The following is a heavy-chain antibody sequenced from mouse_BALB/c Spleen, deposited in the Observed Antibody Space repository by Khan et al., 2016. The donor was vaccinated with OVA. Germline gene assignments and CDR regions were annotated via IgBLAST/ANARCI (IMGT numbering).Heavy chain of an antibody. CDR2: IDSFSGGT. CDR3: ARSAI. J-gene: IGHJ2*01. Sequence: EVQLLQTGGGIVQPGGSLKLSCTASRFTISSYGMYSVRQTPDKRLELIASIDSFSGGTDYPDSFKGRFTISGDNAKNALYLQMRSLKSEDTAMYYCARSAIWGQGTTVTVSS. D-gene: IGHD2-12*01. V-gene: IGHV5-6-3*01. CDR1: RFTISSYG.